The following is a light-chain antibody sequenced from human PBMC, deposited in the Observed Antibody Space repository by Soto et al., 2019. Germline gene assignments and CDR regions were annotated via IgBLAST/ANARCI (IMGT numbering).Light chain of an antibody. CDR1: QSVRSN. CDR2: GAS. Sequence: EVVMTQSPATLSVSPGERVTLSCRASQSVRSNLAWYQQKPGQSPRLLIYGASTRATGIPARFSGSGSGTEFTLTISSLQSEDFAVYYCQQRSNWPPFFGQGTRLEIK. J-gene: IGKJ5*01. V-gene: IGKV3-15*01. CDR3: QQRSNWPPF.